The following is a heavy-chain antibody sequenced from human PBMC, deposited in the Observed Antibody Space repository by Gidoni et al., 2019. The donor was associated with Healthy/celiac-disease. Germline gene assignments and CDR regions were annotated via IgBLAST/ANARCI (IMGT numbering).Heavy chain of an antibody. CDR2: ISYDGSNK. D-gene: IGHD6-19*01. Sequence: QVQLVESGGGVVQPGRSLRLSCAASGFPFSSYAMHWVRQAPGKGLEWVAVISYDGSNKYYADSVKGRFTISRDNSKNTLYLQMNSLRAEDTAVYYCARGTGYSSGWTRLWGQGTLVTVSS. V-gene: IGHV3-30*04. CDR1: GFPFSSYA. J-gene: IGHJ4*02. CDR3: ARGTGYSSGWTRL.